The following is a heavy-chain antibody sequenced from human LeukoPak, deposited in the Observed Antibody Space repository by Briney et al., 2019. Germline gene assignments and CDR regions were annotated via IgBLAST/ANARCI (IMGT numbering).Heavy chain of an antibody. J-gene: IGHJ4*02. CDR1: GGSFSGYY. Sequence: SSETLSLTCAVYGGSFSGYYWSWIRQPPGKGLEWIGEINHSGSTNYNPSLKSRVTISVDTSKNQFSLKLSSVTAVDTAVYYCVYSSGWYYFDYWGQGTLVTVSS. D-gene: IGHD6-19*01. CDR3: VYSSGWYYFDY. V-gene: IGHV4-34*01. CDR2: INHSGST.